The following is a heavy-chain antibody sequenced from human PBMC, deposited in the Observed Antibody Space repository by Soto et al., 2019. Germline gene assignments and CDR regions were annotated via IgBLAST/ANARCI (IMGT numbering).Heavy chain of an antibody. D-gene: IGHD6-13*01. CDR3: ARGFASSWYYFDY. CDR1: GDSISSYY. J-gene: IGHJ4*02. CDR2: IYYSGST. V-gene: IGHV4-59*01. Sequence: SETLSLTCTVSGDSISSYYWSWIRQPPGKGLEWIGYIYYSGSTNYNPSLKSRVTISLDTSKNQFSLMLNSVTAADTAVYFCARGFASSWYYFDYWGLGTLVTVSS.